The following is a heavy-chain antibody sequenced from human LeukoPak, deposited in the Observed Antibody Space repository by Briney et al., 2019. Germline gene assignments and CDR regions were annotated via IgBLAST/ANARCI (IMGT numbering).Heavy chain of an antibody. J-gene: IGHJ4*02. CDR2: IYYSGTT. V-gene: IGHV4-59*08. D-gene: IGHD2-2*01. CDR1: GGSINTYY. Sequence: KPSETLSLTCTVSGGSINTYYWYWIRQPPGKGLEWIGYIYYSGTTKYSTSLKSRVTLSLDTPKNQIFLRLTSVTAADTAVYYCARRGRSSTDPFEYWGQGTLVTVCS. CDR3: ARRGRSSTDPFEY.